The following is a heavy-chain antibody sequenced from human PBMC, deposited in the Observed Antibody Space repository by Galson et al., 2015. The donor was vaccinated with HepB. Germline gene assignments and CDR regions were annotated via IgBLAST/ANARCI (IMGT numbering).Heavy chain of an antibody. V-gene: IGHV3-64*05. CDR2: ISSNGDDT. J-gene: IGHJ3*01. CDR3: SSDAFDV. CDR1: GFKFYNYA. Sequence: SLRLSCAASGFKFYNYAMHWLRQAPGKRLEYVSAISSNGDDTWYADSAKGRFTISRDNSKNTLYVQMSTLRPEDTAVYYCSSDAFDVWGQGTMVIVSS.